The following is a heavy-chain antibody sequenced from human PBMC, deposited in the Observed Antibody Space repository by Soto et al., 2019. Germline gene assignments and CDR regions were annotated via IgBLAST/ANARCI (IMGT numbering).Heavy chain of an antibody. V-gene: IGHV5-51*01. J-gene: IGHJ4*02. CDR3: ARLVDIVATIGVGFDY. CDR1: GYSFTSYW. D-gene: IGHD5-12*01. CDR2: IYPGDSDT. Sequence: GESLKISCKGSGYSFTSYWIGWVRQMPGKGLEWMGIIYPGDSDTRYSPSFQGQVTISAEKSISTAYLQWSSLKASDTAMYYCARLVDIVATIGVGFDYWGQGTLVTVSS.